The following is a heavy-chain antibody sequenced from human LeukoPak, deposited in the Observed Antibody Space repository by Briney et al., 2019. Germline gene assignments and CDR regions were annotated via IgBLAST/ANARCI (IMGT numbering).Heavy chain of an antibody. J-gene: IGHJ5*02. Sequence: SVKVSCKASGGTFSSYTISWVRQAPGQGLEWMGRIIPILGIANYAQKFQGRVTITADKSTSTAYMELSSLRSEDTAVYYCARDLYCSSTSCTRMPSWGQGTLVTVSS. CDR1: GGTFSSYT. V-gene: IGHV1-69*04. CDR2: IIPILGIA. CDR3: ARDLYCSSTSCTRMPS. D-gene: IGHD2-2*01.